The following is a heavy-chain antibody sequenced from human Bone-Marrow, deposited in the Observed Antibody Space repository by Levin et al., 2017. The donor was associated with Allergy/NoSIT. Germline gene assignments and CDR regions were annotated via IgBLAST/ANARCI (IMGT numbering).Heavy chain of an antibody. CDR2: IWYSGSRQ. Sequence: AGGSLRLSCAASGFTFTSYGMHWVRQAPGKGLEWVAVIWYSGSRQYYGESVKGRFTISRDSSKNTLFLQMNNLTVEDTAVYFCARDRAASAVAGPYYFDCWGQGTLVTVSS. CDR1: GFTFTSYG. CDR3: ARDRAASAVAGPYYFDC. V-gene: IGHV3-33*01. J-gene: IGHJ4*02. D-gene: IGHD6-19*01.